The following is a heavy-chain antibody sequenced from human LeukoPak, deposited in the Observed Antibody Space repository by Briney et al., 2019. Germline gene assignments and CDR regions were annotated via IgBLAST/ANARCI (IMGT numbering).Heavy chain of an antibody. CDR2: ISAYNGNT. Sequence: GASVKVSCKASGYTFTSYGISWVRQAPGQGLEWMGWISAYNGNTNYAQKLQGRVTMTTDTSTSTAYMELRSLRSDDTAVYYCARDLYDFWSGYPVASYGMDVWGQGTTVTVSS. CDR1: GYTFTSYG. D-gene: IGHD3-3*01. CDR3: ARDLYDFWSGYPVASYGMDV. V-gene: IGHV1-18*01. J-gene: IGHJ6*02.